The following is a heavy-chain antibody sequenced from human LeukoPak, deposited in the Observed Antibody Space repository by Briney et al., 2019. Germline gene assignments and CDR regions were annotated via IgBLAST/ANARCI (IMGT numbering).Heavy chain of an antibody. CDR1: GFTFSTYV. D-gene: IGHD1-1*01. CDR3: AKDRWVPTTEKPLDH. Sequence: PGRSLRLSCAASGFTFSTYVMHWVRQATGKGLEWVAAISDDGTNEYYADSVKGRFTISRDNSKNTFYLQMNSLRLEDTAVYYCAKDRWVPTTEKPLDHWGQGTLVTVSS. V-gene: IGHV3-30*18. J-gene: IGHJ4*02. CDR2: ISDDGTNE.